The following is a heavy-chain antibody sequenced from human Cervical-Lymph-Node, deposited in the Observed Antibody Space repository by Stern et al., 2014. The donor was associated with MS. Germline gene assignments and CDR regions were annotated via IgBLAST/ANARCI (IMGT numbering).Heavy chain of an antibody. V-gene: IGHV3-53*01. J-gene: IGHJ4*02. CDR2: RTNVGST. CDR1: GFTVSRDY. Sequence: EVQLVEYGGGVIQPGGSLRLSCTASGFTVSRDYMTWVRQAPGKGLEWVSLRTNVGSTFYTYSVKGRFTISRDDSKNTVYLHMTSLRAEDTAMYYCARDTSSPERSDWWGQGTLVTVSS. D-gene: IGHD1-1*01. CDR3: ARDTSSPERSDW.